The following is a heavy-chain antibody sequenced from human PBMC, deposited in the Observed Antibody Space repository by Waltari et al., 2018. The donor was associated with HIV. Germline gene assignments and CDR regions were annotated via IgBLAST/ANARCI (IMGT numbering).Heavy chain of an antibody. D-gene: IGHD5-18*01. J-gene: IGHJ4*02. CDR1: GGSISGGGYY. Sequence: QVQLQESGPGLVKPSQTLSLTCTVSGGSISGGGYYWSWVRQPAGKGLEWIGRSHASGRTNCNPSLRSRVTISVDASKNQFSLKLTSVTAADTAVYFCARGPTAMVTFDSWGQGTLVTVSS. V-gene: IGHV4-61*02. CDR3: ARGPTAMVTFDS. CDR2: SHASGRT.